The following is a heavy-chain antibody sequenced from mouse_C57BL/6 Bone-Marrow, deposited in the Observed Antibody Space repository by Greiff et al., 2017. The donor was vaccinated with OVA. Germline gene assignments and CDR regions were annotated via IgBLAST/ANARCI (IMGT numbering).Heavy chain of an antibody. CDR1: GYSITSGYY. J-gene: IGHJ4*01. D-gene: IGHD2-3*01. CDR3: ATVYEGYYVGAMDY. Sequence: EVQLQESGPGLVKPSQSLSLTCSVTGYSITSGYYWNWIRQFPGNKLEWMGYISYDGSNKYNPSLKNRISITRDTSKNQFFLKLNSVTTEDTATYASATVYEGYYVGAMDYWGQGTSVTVSS. V-gene: IGHV3-6*01. CDR2: ISYDGSN.